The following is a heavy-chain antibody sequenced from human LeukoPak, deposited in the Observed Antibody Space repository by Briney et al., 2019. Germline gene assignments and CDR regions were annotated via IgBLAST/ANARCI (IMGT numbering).Heavy chain of an antibody. D-gene: IGHD2-15*01. CDR3: ARVRLKVMVAATPGDY. V-gene: IGHV1-18*01. Sequence: ASVKVSCKASGYTFTSYSISWVRQAPGQGLEWMGWISAYNGNTNYAQKLQGRVTMTTDASTSTAYMELRSLRSDDTAVYYCARVRLKVMVAATPGDYWGQGTLVTVSS. CDR1: GYTFTSYS. J-gene: IGHJ4*02. CDR2: ISAYNGNT.